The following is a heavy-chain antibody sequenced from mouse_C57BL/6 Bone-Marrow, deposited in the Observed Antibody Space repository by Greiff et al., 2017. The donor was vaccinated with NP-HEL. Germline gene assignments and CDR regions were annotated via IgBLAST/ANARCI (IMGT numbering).Heavy chain of an antibody. V-gene: IGHV1-50*01. D-gene: IGHD1-1*01. J-gene: IGHJ3*01. CDR2: IDPSDSYT. CDR1: GYTFTSYW. CDR3: ARDYYGSSPAWFAY. Sequence: QVQLQQPGAELVKPGASVKLSCKASGYTFTSYWMQWVKQRPGQGLAWIGEIDPSDSYTNYNQKFKGKATLTVDTSSSTAYMQLSSLTSEDSAVYYCARDYYGSSPAWFAYWGQGTLVTVSA.